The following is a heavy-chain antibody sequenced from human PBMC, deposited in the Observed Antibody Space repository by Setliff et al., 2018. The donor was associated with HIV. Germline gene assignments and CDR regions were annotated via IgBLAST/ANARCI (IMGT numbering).Heavy chain of an antibody. D-gene: IGHD3-22*01. CDR1: GYTFTDYY. CDR2: ISPNSGAT. CDR3: ARESVISDAKIDF. Sequence: ASVKVSCKASGYTFTDYYIHWVRQVPGQGLEWMGWISPNSGATNYAQTFQGRVTMTRDTSIATVYMEVNRLTSDDTAMYYCARESVISDAKIDFWGRGTLVTVPQ. V-gene: IGHV1-2*02. J-gene: IGHJ2*01.